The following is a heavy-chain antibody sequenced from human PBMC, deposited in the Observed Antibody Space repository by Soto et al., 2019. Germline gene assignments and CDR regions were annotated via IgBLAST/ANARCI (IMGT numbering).Heavy chain of an antibody. J-gene: IGHJ6*02. V-gene: IGHV1-69*13. CDR1: GGSFMSQA. D-gene: IGHD3-10*01. CDR3: ARGSYDSYAGFFGMDV. Sequence: SVKVSCKTFGGSFMSQAISWVRRAPGQGPEWMGGIIPFSGTVTYTQRFQGRLTLTADEPTKTAYMELSSLRSEDTAVYYCARGSYDSYAGFFGMDVWGQGTKVTVSS. CDR2: IIPFSGTV.